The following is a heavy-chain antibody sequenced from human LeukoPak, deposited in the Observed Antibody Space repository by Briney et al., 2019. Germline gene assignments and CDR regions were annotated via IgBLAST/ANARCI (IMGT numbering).Heavy chain of an antibody. D-gene: IGHD6-6*01. J-gene: IGHJ6*02. Sequence: SVNVSCKASGGTFSSYAISWVRQAPGQGLEWMGGIIPIFGTANYAQKFQGRVTITADESTSTAYMELSSLRSEDTAVYYCATSTRYYYYGMDVWGQGTTVTVSS. CDR2: IIPIFGTA. CDR1: GGTFSSYA. V-gene: IGHV1-69*13. CDR3: ATSTRYYYYGMDV.